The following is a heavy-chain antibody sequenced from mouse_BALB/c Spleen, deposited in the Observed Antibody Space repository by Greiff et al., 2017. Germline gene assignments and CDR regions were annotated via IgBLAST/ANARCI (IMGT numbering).Heavy chain of an antibody. D-gene: IGHD1-2*01. V-gene: IGHV2-9-2*01. CDR1: GFSLTSYD. Sequence: VHLVESGPGLVAPSQSLSITCTVSGFSLTSYDISWIRQPPGKGLEWLGVIWTGGGTNYNSAFMSRLSISKDNSKSQVFLKMNSLQTDDTAIYYCVRDYYGYGGYAMDDWGQGTSVTVSS. CDR3: VRDYYGYGGYAMDD. J-gene: IGHJ4*01. CDR2: IWTGGGT.